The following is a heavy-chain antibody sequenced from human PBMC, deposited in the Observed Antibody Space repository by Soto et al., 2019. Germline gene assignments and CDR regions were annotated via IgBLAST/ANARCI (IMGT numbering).Heavy chain of an antibody. V-gene: IGHV3-74*01. D-gene: IGHD1-7*01. CDR3: AREQYTLNYAGY. J-gene: IGHJ1*01. Sequence: GSLRLSCAASGFTFSDHYMDWVRHAPGKGLVWVARIDSNGRNSVYADSVKGRFTISRDNANNTLFLQMDSLTAEDTAVYYCAREQYTLNYAGYWGQGTQVTVSS. CDR2: IDSNGRNS. CDR1: GFTFSDHY.